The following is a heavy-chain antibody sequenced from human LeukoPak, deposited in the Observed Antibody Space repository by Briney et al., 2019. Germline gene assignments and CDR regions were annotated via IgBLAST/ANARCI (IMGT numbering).Heavy chain of an antibody. CDR2: IYTSGST. V-gene: IGHV4-4*07. CDR3: ARDQYYYYSSGYPLFDY. CDR1: GGSISSYY. Sequence: SETLSLTCTVSGGSISSYYWSWIRQPAGKGLEWIGRIYTSGSTNYNPSLKSRVTMSVDTSKNQFSLKLSSVTAADTAVYYCARDQYYYYSSGYPLFDYWGQGTLVTVSS. D-gene: IGHD3-22*01. J-gene: IGHJ4*02.